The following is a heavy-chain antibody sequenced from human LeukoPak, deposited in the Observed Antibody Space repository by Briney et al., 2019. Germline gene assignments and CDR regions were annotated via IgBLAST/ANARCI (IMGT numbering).Heavy chain of an antibody. V-gene: IGHV3-7*01. J-gene: IGHJ4*02. CDR2: IKQDGSEK. CDR1: GFTFSSYW. Sequence: SGGSLRLSCAASGFTFSSYWMNWVRQAPGKGLEWVANIKQDGSEKSYVDSVKGRFTISRDNAKNSLYLQMNSLRAEDTAVYYCRVFAETADYWGPGTLVTVSS. CDR3: RVFAETADY. D-gene: IGHD1-1*01.